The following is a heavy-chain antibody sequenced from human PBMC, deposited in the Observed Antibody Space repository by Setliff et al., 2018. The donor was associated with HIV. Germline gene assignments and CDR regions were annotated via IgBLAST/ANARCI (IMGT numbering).Heavy chain of an antibody. D-gene: IGHD3-22*01. J-gene: IGHJ6*02. V-gene: IGHV1-69*13. CDR2: IILLFGTP. CDR1: GGTFSSYA. CDR3: ARDLYYYDSSGYYPGNYYGMDV. Sequence: AASVKVSCKASGGTFSSYAISWVRQAPGQGLEWMGGIILLFGTPNYAQKFQGRVTITADESTSTAYMELSSLRSEDTAVYYCARDLYYYDSSGYYPGNYYGMDVWGQGTTVTVSS.